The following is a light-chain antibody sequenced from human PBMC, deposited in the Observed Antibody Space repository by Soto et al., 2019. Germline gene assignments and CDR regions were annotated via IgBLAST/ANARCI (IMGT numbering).Light chain of an antibody. CDR2: DVS. Sequence: QSVLTQPASVSGSPGQSIAISCTGTSSDVGGYNYVSWYQQHPGKASKLMIYDVSNRPSGVSDRFSGSKSGNTASLPISGLPAEDEADYYCSSYTSSSTLLFGGGTKVTVL. V-gene: IGLV2-14*01. J-gene: IGLJ2*01. CDR1: SSDVGGYNY. CDR3: SSYTSSSTLL.